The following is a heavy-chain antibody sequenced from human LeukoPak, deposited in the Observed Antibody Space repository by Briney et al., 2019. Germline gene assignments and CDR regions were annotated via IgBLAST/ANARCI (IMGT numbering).Heavy chain of an antibody. V-gene: IGHV3-30*02. J-gene: IGHJ5*02. D-gene: IGHD6-13*01. CDR3: AKEGVYSPFDP. CDR1: GFSFDVFG. CDR2: IHFDGSKT. Sequence: PGGSLRLSCVSSGFSFDVFGMHWVRQAPGKGLEWVAYIHFDGSKTYYADSVRGRFTISRDNPKNTLYLQMNSLRAEDTAVYYCAKEGVYSPFDPWGQGTLVTVSS.